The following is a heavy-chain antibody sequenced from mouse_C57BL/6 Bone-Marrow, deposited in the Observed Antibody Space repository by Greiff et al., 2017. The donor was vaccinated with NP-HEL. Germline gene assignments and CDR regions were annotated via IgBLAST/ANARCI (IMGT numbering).Heavy chain of an antibody. V-gene: IGHV2-9*01. J-gene: IGHJ1*03. CDR3: AKHDYDYDDNHWYFDV. CDR2: ICGGGST. D-gene: IGHD2-4*01. CDR1: GFSLTSYG. Sequence: VQLQQSGPGLVAPSQSLSITCTVSGFSLTSYGVDWVRQPPGKGLEWLGVICGGGSTNYNSALMSRLSISKDNSKSQVFLKMNSLQTDDTAMYYCAKHDYDYDDNHWYFDVWGTGTTVTVSS.